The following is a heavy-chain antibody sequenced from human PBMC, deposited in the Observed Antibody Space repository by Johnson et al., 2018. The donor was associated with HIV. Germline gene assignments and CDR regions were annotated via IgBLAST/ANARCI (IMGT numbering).Heavy chain of an antibody. Sequence: EVQLVESGGGLVKPGGSLRLSCAASGFTVSSNYMSWVRQAPGKGLEWVSVIYSGGSTYYADSVKGRFTISRDNSKNTLYLQMNSLRAEDTAVYYCAREYYYESPEAFDIWGQGTMVTVSS. J-gene: IGHJ3*02. D-gene: IGHD3-22*01. CDR1: GFTVSSNY. CDR2: IYSGGST. CDR3: AREYYYESPEAFDI. V-gene: IGHV3-53*01.